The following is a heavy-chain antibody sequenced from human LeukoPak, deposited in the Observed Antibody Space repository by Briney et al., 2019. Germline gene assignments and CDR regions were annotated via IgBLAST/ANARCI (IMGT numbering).Heavy chain of an antibody. CDR1: GYSISNGHY. V-gene: IGHV4-38-2*02. D-gene: IGHD6-19*01. J-gene: IGHJ4*02. CDR3: ASLEYSSGWYVAY. Sequence: SETLSLTCTVSGYSISNGHYWGWIRQPPGKGLEWIGSISHTGSSYYNPSLKSRVTISVDTSKNQFSLKLSSVTAADTAVYYCASLEYSSGWYVAYWGQGTLVTVSS. CDR2: ISHTGSS.